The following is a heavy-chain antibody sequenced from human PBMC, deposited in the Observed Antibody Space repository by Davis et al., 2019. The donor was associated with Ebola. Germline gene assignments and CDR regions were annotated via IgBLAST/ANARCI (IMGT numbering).Heavy chain of an antibody. V-gene: IGHV4-31*03. J-gene: IGHJ6*02. CDR2: IYYSGST. CDR1: GGSISSGGYY. Sequence: PSETLSLTCTVSGGSISSGGYYWSWIRQHPGKGLEWIGYIYYSGSTYYNPSLKSRVTISVDTSKNQFSLKLSSVTAADTAVYYCARDYGDYGSGYYYGMDVWGQGTTVTVSS. CDR3: ARDYGDYGSGYYYGMDV. D-gene: IGHD4-17*01.